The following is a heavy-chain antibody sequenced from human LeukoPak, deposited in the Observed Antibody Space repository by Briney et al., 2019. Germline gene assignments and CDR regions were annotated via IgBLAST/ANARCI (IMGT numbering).Heavy chain of an antibody. CDR2: INPSGGST. D-gene: IGHD3-3*01. CDR1: GYTFTSYY. Sequence: ASVKVSCKASGYTFTSYYMHWVRQAPGQGLEWMGIINPSGGSTNYAQKFQGRVTITADKSTSTAYMELSSLRSEDTAVYYCASGYDFWSGWETGFDYWGQGTLVTVSS. CDR3: ASGYDFWSGWETGFDY. J-gene: IGHJ4*02. V-gene: IGHV1-46*01.